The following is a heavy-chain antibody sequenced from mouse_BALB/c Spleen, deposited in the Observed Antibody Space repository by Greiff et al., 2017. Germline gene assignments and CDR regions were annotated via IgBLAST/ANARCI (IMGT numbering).Heavy chain of an antibody. CDR1: GFNIKDYY. V-gene: IGHV14-4*02. J-gene: IGHJ2*01. D-gene: IGHD2-4*01. CDR2: IDPENGDT. CDR3: NACYYEGFDY. Sequence: VQLQQSGAELVRSGASVKLSCTASGFNIKDYYMHWVKQRPEQGLEWIGWIDPENGDTEYAPKFQGKATMTADTSSNTAYLQLSSLTSEDTPVYYCNACYYEGFDYWGQGTTLTVSS.